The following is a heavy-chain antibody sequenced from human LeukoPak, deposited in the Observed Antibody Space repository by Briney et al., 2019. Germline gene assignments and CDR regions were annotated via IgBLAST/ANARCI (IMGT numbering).Heavy chain of an antibody. CDR3: ASYSTRNY. Sequence: PGGSLRLSCAASGFMFGNHAMSWVRQASGKGLEWVSAISLSGDNAYYADSVKGRFTISRDNSKNTLSLQMNSLRAEDTAVYYCASYSTRNYWGQGTLVTVSS. D-gene: IGHD2-2*01. CDR2: ISLSGDNA. V-gene: IGHV3-23*01. CDR1: GFMFGNHA. J-gene: IGHJ4*02.